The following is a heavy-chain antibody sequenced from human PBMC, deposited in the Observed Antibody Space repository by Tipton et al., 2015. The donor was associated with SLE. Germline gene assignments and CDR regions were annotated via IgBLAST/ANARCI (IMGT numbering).Heavy chain of an antibody. CDR1: GGSISSHY. D-gene: IGHD6-13*01. Sequence: LRLSCTVSGGSISSHYWSWIRQPPGKGLEWIGYIYYSGSTNYNPSLKSRVTISVDTSKNQFSLKLSSVTAADTAVYYCARSAGYSSNWAHFDYWGQGTLVTVSS. CDR2: IYYSGST. CDR3: ARSAGYSSNWAHFDY. V-gene: IGHV4-59*11. J-gene: IGHJ4*02.